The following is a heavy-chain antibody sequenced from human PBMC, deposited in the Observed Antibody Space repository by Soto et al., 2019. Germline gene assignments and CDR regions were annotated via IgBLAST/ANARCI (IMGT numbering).Heavy chain of an antibody. Sequence: EVQLVESGGGLVKPGGSLRLSCAASGFTFSSYSMNWVRQAPGKGLEWVSSISSSSSYIYYADSVKGRFTISRDNAKNSLCLQTNSLRAEDTAVYYCAREGAVAGHYDYWGQGTLVTVSS. V-gene: IGHV3-21*01. CDR1: GFTFSSYS. CDR3: AREGAVAGHYDY. J-gene: IGHJ4*02. CDR2: ISSSSSYI. D-gene: IGHD6-19*01.